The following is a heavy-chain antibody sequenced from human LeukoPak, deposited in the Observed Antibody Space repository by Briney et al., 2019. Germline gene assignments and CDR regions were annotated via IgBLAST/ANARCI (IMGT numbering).Heavy chain of an antibody. Sequence: GGSLRLSCAASGFAFSDYYMSWIRQAPGKGLEWVSYISNSGYTIHYGDSVEGRFTVSRDNAKNSLYLQMNSLRAEDTAVYYCARDRSSSSFPYYYYYYMDVWGKGTTVTVSS. CDR1: GFAFSDYY. D-gene: IGHD6-6*01. CDR3: ARDRSSSSFPYYYYYYMDV. V-gene: IGHV3-11*04. CDR2: ISNSGYTI. J-gene: IGHJ6*03.